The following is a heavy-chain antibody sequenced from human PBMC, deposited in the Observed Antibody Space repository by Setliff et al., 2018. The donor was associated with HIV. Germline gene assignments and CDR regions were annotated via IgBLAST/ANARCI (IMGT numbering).Heavy chain of an antibody. CDR3: AKVAPLPGTMDV. D-gene: IGHD1-1*01. J-gene: IGHJ6*02. Sequence: GGSLRLSCAASGFTFSTYAMSWVRQAPGKGLEWVASISSSSNYKYYADSVKGRFTISRDNSKNTLYLQMNSLRAEDTALYYCAKVAPLPGTMDVWGQGTTVTVSS. CDR1: GFTFSTYA. CDR2: ISSSSNYK. V-gene: IGHV3-23*01.